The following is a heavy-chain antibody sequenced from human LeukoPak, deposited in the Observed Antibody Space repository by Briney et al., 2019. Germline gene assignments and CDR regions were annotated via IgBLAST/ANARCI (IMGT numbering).Heavy chain of an antibody. V-gene: IGHV1-2*02. CDR3: ARDRGPADYYDSSGYYGAFDI. Sequence: VGTNYSQKFQGMVTMTRDTSISTAYMELSRLRSDDTAVYYCARDRGPADYYDSSGYYGAFDIWGQGTMVTVSS. CDR2: VGT. D-gene: IGHD3-22*01. J-gene: IGHJ3*02.